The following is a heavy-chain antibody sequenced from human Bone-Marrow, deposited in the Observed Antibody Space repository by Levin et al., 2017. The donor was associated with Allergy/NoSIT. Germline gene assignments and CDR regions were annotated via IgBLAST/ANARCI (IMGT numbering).Heavy chain of an antibody. CDR3: ASSTYYYGSGSYYNAYYYYGMDV. V-gene: IGHV3-66*01. Sequence: SCAASGFTVSSNYMSWVRQAPGKGLEWVSVIYSGGSTYYADSVKGRFTISRDNSKNTLYLQMNSLRAEDTAVYYCASSTYYYGSGSYYNAYYYYGMDVWGQGTTVTVSS. CDR1: GFTVSSNY. CDR2: IYSGGST. D-gene: IGHD3-10*01. J-gene: IGHJ6*02.